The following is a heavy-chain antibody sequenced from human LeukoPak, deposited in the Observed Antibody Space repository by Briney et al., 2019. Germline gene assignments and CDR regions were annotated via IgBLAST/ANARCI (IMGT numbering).Heavy chain of an antibody. V-gene: IGHV3-43*02. D-gene: IGHD5-24*01. J-gene: IGHJ4*02. CDR1: GFTFSSYS. CDR3: AKDIYRGLDMATRPDY. Sequence: GGSLRLSCAASGFTFSSYSMNWVRQAPGKGLEWVSLISGDAGSTYYADSVKGRFTISRDDSKNSLYLQMNSLSTEDTAFYYCAKDIYRGLDMATRPDYWGQGTLVTVSS. CDR2: ISGDAGST.